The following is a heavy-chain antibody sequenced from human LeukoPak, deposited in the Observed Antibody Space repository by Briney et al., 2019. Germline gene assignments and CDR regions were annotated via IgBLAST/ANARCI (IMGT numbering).Heavy chain of an antibody. V-gene: IGHV4-38-2*02. Sequence: PSETLSLTCTVSGYSISSGYYWSWIRQPPGKGLEWIGEINHSGSTNYNPSLKSRVTISVDTSKNQFSLKLSSVTAADTAVYYCARGRRNSYGQRNWFDPWGQGTLVTVSS. CDR1: GYSISSGYY. J-gene: IGHJ5*02. CDR2: INHSGST. D-gene: IGHD5-18*01. CDR3: ARGRRNSYGQRNWFDP.